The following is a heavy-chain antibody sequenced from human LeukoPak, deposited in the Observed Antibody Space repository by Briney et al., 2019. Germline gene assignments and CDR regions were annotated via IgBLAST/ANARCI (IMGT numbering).Heavy chain of an antibody. CDR2: INPNSGGT. J-gene: IGHJ4*02. Sequence: ASVKVSCKASGYTFTGYYMHWVRQAPGQGLEWMGWINPNSGGTNYAQKFQGRVTMTRDTSISTAYMELSRLRSDDTAVYYCARGGLRYFDWLVGFDYWGQGTLVTVSS. D-gene: IGHD3-9*01. CDR1: GYTFTGYY. V-gene: IGHV1-2*02. CDR3: ARGGLRYFDWLVGFDY.